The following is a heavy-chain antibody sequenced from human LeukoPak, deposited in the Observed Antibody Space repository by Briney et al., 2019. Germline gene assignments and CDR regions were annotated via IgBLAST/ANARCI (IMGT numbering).Heavy chain of an antibody. V-gene: IGHV4-61*01. CDR2: IYYSGST. CDR3: ARASHVAAGLDY. CDR1: GGSVSSGSYY. Sequence: SETLSLTCTVSGGSVSSGSYYWSWIRQPPGKGLVWIGYIYYSGSTNYNPSLKSRVTISVDTSKNQFSLKLSSVTAADTAVYYCARASHVAAGLDYWGQGTLVTVSS. D-gene: IGHD6-13*01. J-gene: IGHJ4*02.